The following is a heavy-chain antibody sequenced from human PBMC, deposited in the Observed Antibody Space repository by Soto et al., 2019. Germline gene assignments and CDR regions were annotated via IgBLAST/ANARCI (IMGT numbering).Heavy chain of an antibody. CDR2: ISGSGDST. CDR3: AKELHTSSGWSQVIY. J-gene: IGHJ4*02. CDR1: GFTFSSYS. V-gene: IGHV3-23*01. Sequence: GGSLXLSCAASGFTFSSYSMSWVRQAPGKGLEWVSGISGSGDSTYYADSVKGRFTISRDNSKNTLYLQMNSLRAEDTAVYYCAKELHTSSGWSQVIYWGQGTLVTVSS. D-gene: IGHD6-19*01.